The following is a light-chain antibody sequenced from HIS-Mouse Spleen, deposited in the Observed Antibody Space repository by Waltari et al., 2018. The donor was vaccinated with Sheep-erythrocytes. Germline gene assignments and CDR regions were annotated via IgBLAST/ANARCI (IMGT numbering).Light chain of an antibody. J-gene: IGLJ1*01. CDR1: ALPKKY. CDR2: EDS. V-gene: IGLV3-10*01. Sequence: SYELTQPPSVSVSRGQTARITCSGDALPKKYAYGYQQKSGQAPVLVIYEDSKRPPGIPERFSGSSSGTMATLTISGAQVEDEADYYCYSTDSSGNHRVFGTGTKVTVL. CDR3: YSTDSSGNHRV.